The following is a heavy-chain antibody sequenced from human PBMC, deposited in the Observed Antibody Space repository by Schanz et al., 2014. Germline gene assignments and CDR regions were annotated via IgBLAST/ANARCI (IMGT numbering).Heavy chain of an antibody. J-gene: IGHJ4*02. CDR3: ARDFHGYGPHLDY. CDR2: LWHDGSKK. CDR1: GFTFSDYW. V-gene: IGHV3-33*08. D-gene: IGHD5-12*01. Sequence: VQLVESGGDLVQPGGSLRLSCTASGFTFSDYWMSWVRQAPGKGLEWVAILWHDGSKKYYADSVKGRFTVSRDNSKNTLYLQLNSLRAEDTAVYYCARDFHGYGPHLDYWGQGSLVTVSS.